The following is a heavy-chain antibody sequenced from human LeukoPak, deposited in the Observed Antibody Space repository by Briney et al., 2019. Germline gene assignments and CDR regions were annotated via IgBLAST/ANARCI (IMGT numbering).Heavy chain of an antibody. V-gene: IGHV1-18*01. J-gene: IGHJ4*02. D-gene: IGHD3-22*01. CDR2: ISAYNGNT. Sequence: ASVKVSCKASGYTFTSYGISWVRQAPGQGLEWMGWISAYNGNTNYAQKFQGRVTITADESTSTAYMELSSLRSEDTAVYYCARERDYYDSSGYSFDYWGQGTLVTVSS. CDR1: GYTFTSYG. CDR3: ARERDYYDSSGYSFDY.